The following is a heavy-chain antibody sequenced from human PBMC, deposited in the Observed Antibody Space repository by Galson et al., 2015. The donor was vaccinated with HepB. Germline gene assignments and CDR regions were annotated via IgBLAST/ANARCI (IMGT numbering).Heavy chain of an antibody. D-gene: IGHD3-3*01. Sequence: AISGDSVSSKSAAWNWIRQSPSRGLEWLGRTYYRSNWFNNYAASVKSRIIIKPDTSKNQFSLQLNSVTPEDTAVYYCARDPRSADSYFFDYWGQGILVTVSS. CDR3: ARDPRSADSYFFDY. CDR2: TYYRSNWFN. CDR1: GDSVSSKSAA. J-gene: IGHJ4*02. V-gene: IGHV6-1*01.